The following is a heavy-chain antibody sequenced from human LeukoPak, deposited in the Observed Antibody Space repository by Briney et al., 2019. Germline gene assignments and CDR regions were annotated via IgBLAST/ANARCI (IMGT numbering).Heavy chain of an antibody. D-gene: IGHD2-2*01. V-gene: IGHV3-23*01. J-gene: IGHJ5*02. CDR3: ASHAQIVVVPAAIGDWFDP. Sequence: GGSLRLSCAASGFTFSSYAMSWVRQAPGKGLEWVSAMSGSGGSTYYADSVKGRFTISRDNSKNTLYLQMNSLRAEDTAVYYCASHAQIVVVPAAIGDWFDPWGQGTLVTVSS. CDR2: MSGSGGST. CDR1: GFTFSSYA.